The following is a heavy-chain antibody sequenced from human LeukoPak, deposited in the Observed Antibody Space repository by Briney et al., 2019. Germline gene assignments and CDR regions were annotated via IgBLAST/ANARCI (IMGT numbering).Heavy chain of an antibody. CDR3: ARRLRGVVVINSPFDY. J-gene: IGHJ4*02. CDR2: IYYSGST. V-gene: IGHV4-61*01. Sequence: SETLSLTCTVSGRSVSSGSYYCSWIRQPLGKGLEWIGYIYYSGSTNYNPSLKSRVTISVDTSKNQFSLKLSSVTAADTAVYYCARRLRGVVVINSPFDYWGQRTLVTVSS. CDR1: GRSVSSGSYY. D-gene: IGHD3-22*01.